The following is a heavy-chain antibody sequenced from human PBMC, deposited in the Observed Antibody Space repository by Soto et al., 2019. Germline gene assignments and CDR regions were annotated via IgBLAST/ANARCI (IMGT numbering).Heavy chain of an antibody. CDR1: GFTFSSYA. D-gene: IGHD6-19*01. J-gene: IGHJ4*02. CDR3: AKAGIAVAGLTPSDY. Sequence: QVQLVASGGGVVQPGRSLRLSCAASGFTFSSYAMHWVRQAPGKGLEWVAVISDDGSNKYYADSVKGRFTISRDNSKNTLYLQMNSLRAEDTAVYYCAKAGIAVAGLTPSDYWGQGTLVTVSS. V-gene: IGHV3-30-3*01. CDR2: ISDDGSNK.